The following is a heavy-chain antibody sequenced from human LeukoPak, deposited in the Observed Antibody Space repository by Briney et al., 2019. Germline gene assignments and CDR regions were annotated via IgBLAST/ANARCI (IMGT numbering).Heavy chain of an antibody. J-gene: IGHJ4*02. CDR2: ISYDGSNK. CDR3: AKDSYYYDSSGYCDY. V-gene: IGHV3-30*18. CDR1: GFTFSSYG. Sequence: SGRSLRLSCAASGFTFSSYGMHWVRQAPGKGLEWVAVISYDGSNKYYADSVKGRFTISRDNSKNTLYLQMNSLRAEDTAVYYCAKDSYYYDSSGYCDYWGQGTLVTVSS. D-gene: IGHD3-22*01.